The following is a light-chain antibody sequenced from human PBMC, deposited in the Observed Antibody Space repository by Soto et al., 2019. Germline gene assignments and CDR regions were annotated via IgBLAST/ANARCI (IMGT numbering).Light chain of an antibody. CDR2: EVT. CDR3: SSYTIYSTLLL. CDR1: SSDIGGYKY. J-gene: IGLJ2*01. V-gene: IGLV2-14*01. Sequence: QSALTQPASVSGSPGQSSTISCTGTSSDIGGYKYVSWYQQHPGKAPKLIIYEVTNRPSGVSDRFSGSKSGNTASLTISGLQAEDEADYYCSSYTIYSTLLLFGGGTKLPVL.